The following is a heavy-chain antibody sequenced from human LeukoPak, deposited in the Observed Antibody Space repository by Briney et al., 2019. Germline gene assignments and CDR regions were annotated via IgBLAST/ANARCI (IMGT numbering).Heavy chain of an antibody. Sequence: SETLSLTCTVSGGSISSSSYYWGWIRQAPGKGLEWIGSIYYRGSTYYNPSLKSRVTISVDTSKNQFSLKLSSVTAADTAVYYCSYYDSSGYPNYWGQGTLVTVSS. D-gene: IGHD3-22*01. CDR2: IYYRGST. CDR3: SYYDSSGYPNY. CDR1: GGSISSSSYY. V-gene: IGHV4-39*07. J-gene: IGHJ4*02.